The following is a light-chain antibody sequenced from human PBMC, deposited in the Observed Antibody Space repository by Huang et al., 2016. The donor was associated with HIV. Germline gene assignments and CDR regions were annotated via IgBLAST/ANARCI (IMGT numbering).Light chain of an antibody. J-gene: IGKJ2*01. CDR2: KAS. CDR3: QQYNRYSYT. V-gene: IGKV1-5*03. CDR1: QSISSW. Sequence: DIQMTQSPSTLSASVGDRVTITCRASQSISSWLAWYQQKPGKAPKVLIYKASSLESGVPSRFIGSGSGTEFTLTISSLQPDDFATYYCQQYNRYSYTFGQGTNLEIK.